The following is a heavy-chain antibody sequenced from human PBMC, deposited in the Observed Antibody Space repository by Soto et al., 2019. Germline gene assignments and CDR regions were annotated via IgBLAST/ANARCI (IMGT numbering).Heavy chain of an antibody. CDR1: GASISTSDW. V-gene: IGHV4-4*02. CDR2: IYQTGKT. D-gene: IGHD2-8*01. J-gene: IGHJ4*02. CDR3: APLTSQGPRFDS. Sequence: SETLSLTCAVSGASISTSDWWAWVRQPPGKGLQWIGEIYQTGKTNYNPSLKSQVTISVDRSKNEFSLKLSYLTAADTAVYYCAPLTSQGPRFDSWGQGSLVTVSS.